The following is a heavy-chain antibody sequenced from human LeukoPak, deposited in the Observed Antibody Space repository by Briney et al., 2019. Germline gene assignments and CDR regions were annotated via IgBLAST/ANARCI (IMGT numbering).Heavy chain of an antibody. CDR3: AGRGIAVADYPY. CDR1: GGSISSYY. V-gene: IGHV4-59*08. Sequence: SETLPLTCTVSGGSISSYYWSWLRQPPGKGLEWIGYIYYSGSTNYNPSLKSRVTISVDTSKNQFSLELRSVTAAHTAVYYCAGRGIAVADYPYWGQGTLVTVSS. CDR2: IYYSGST. J-gene: IGHJ4*02. D-gene: IGHD6-19*01.